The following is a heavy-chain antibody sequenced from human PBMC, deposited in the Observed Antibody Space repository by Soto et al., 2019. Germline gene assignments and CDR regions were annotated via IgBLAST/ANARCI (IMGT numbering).Heavy chain of an antibody. D-gene: IGHD2-21*02. CDR2: MNPNSGNT. CDR1: GYTFTSYD. J-gene: IGHJ4*02. CDR3: ARVVDCGGDCYPLIDY. V-gene: IGHV1-8*01. Sequence: QVQLVQSGAEVKKPGASVKVSCKASGYTFTSYDINWVRQATGQGLEWMGWMNPNSGNTGYAQKFQGRLTMTRNTSISTAYMELSSLRSEDTAVYYCARVVDCGGDCYPLIDYWGQGTLVTVSS.